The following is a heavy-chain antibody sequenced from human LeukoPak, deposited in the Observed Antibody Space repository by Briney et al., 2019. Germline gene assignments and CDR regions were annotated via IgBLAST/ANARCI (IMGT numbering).Heavy chain of an antibody. CDR1: GYTFTGYY. D-gene: IGHD6-13*01. V-gene: IGHV1-2*02. CDR3: ARIIIAAAGTRYFDY. J-gene: IGHJ4*02. Sequence: ASVKVSCKASGYTFTGYYMHWVRQAPGQGLEWMGWINPNSGGTNYAQKFQGRVTMTRDTSISTAYMELSRLRSDDTAVYYCARIIIAAAGTRYFDYWGKGTLVTVSS. CDR2: INPNSGGT.